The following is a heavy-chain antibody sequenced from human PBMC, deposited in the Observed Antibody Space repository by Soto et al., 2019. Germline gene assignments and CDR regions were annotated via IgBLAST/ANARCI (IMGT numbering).Heavy chain of an antibody. CDR1: GASVAGGSYY. V-gene: IGHV4-30-4*01. CDR3: ARDTYSGYDFGL. J-gene: IGHJ5*02. D-gene: IGHD5-12*01. CDR2: IPSRGRP. Sequence: LSLTCSVSGASVAGGSYYWGWVRQPPGKGLEWIGDIPSRGRPFYNPSLTSRGTISADTSKNQLSLQLTSVTAADTAVYYCARDTYSGYDFGLWGQGTLGTVSS.